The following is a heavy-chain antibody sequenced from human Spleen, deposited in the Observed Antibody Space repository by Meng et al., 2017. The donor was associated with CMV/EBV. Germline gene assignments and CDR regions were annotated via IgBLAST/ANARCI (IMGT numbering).Heavy chain of an antibody. V-gene: IGHV3-30*04. CDR2: ISFDGNNK. J-gene: IGHJ4*02. CDR1: GFTFSYYA. CDR3: ARSGKMYYDFWSGLDY. D-gene: IGHD3-3*01. Sequence: GFTFSYYAMHWVRQAPGKGLEWVAVISFDGNNKYYADSVKGRFTISRDNSKNTLFLQMNSLRAEDTAVYYCARSGKMYYDFWSGLDYWGQGTLVTVSS.